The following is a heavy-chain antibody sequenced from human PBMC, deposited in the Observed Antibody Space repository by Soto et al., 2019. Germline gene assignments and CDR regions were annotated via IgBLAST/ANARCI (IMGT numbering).Heavy chain of an antibody. CDR1: GFTFEEDA. Sequence: GGSLRLSSAASGFTFEEDAMHWVRQAPGKGLAWFSSISWNRCSIGYADSVKARITISRDNAKNSLYLQMNSLRAEDTALYYCAKHLVPYCISTSCYGPRMDVWGQGTTVTVSS. CDR3: AKHLVPYCISTSCYGPRMDV. D-gene: IGHD2-2*01. J-gene: IGHJ6*02. CDR2: ISWNRCSI. V-gene: IGHV3-9*01.